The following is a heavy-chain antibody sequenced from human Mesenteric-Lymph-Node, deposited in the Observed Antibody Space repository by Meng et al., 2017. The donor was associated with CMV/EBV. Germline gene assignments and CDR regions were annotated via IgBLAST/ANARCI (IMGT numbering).Heavy chain of an antibody. CDR3: ARGYFPALDF. D-gene: IGHD3-10*01. CDR1: GGSISSSNW. CDR2: VYHNGNT. Sequence: LSGAVSGGSISSSNWWTWVRQPPEKGLEWIGEVYHNGNTNYNPSLKSRVTISVDKSKNQFSLKLTSLTAADTGVYYCARGYFPALDFWGQGTLVTVSS. J-gene: IGHJ4*02. V-gene: IGHV4-4*02.